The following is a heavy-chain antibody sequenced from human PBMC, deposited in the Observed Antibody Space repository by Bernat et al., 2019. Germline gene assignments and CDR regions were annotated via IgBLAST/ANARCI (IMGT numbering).Heavy chain of an antibody. CDR2: IKSKTDGGTT. V-gene: IGHV3-15*07. D-gene: IGHD3-3*01. Sequence: VQLVESGGGVVQPGRSLRLSCAASGFTFSSYAMHWVRQAPGKGLEWVGRIKSKTDGGTTDYAAPVKGRFTISRDDSKNTLYLQMNSLKTEDTAVYYCTTDERITIFGVVQKGSDYWGQGTLVTVSS. CDR1: GFTFSSYA. J-gene: IGHJ4*02. CDR3: TTDERITIFGVVQKGSDY.